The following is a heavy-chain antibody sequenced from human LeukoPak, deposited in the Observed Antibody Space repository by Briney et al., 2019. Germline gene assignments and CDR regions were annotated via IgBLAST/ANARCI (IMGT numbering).Heavy chain of an antibody. CDR1: GDRVSSNSAA. Sequence: KSSQTLSLTCAISGDRVSSNSAAWNWIRQSPSRGLEWLGRTYYRSKWYNDYAVSVKSRITINPDTSKNQFSLQLNSVTPEDTAVYYCARGPHTLRITMVRGVEYYFDYWGQGTLVTVSS. CDR2: TYYRSKWYN. J-gene: IGHJ4*02. D-gene: IGHD3-10*01. CDR3: ARGPHTLRITMVRGVEYYFDY. V-gene: IGHV6-1*01.